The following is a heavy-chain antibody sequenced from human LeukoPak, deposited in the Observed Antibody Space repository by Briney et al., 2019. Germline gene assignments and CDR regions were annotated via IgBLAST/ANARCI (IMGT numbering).Heavy chain of an antibody. J-gene: IGHJ4*02. CDR1: GFTFSSYS. CDR3: ARSITMIVVFYFDY. Sequence: GGSLRLSCAASGFTFSSYSMNWVRQAPGKGLEWVSSISSSSSYIYYADSVKGRFTISRDNAKNSLYLQMNSLRAEDTAVYYCARSITMIVVFYFDYWGQGTLVTVSS. V-gene: IGHV3-21*01. D-gene: IGHD3-22*01. CDR2: ISSSSSYI.